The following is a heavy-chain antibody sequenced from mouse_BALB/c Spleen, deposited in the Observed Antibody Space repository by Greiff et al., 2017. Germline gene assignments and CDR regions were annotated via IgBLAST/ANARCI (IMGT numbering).Heavy chain of an antibody. CDR1: GYAFTNYL. Sequence: QVHVKQSGAELVRPGTSVKVSCKASGYAFTNYLIEWVKQRPGQGLEWIGVINPGSGGTNYNEKFKGKATLTADKSSSTAYMQLSSLTSDDSAVYFCARDYYGSSYVAWYFDVWGAGTTVTVSS. J-gene: IGHJ1*01. CDR2: INPGSGGT. D-gene: IGHD1-1*01. CDR3: ARDYYGSSYVAWYFDV. V-gene: IGHV1-54*01.